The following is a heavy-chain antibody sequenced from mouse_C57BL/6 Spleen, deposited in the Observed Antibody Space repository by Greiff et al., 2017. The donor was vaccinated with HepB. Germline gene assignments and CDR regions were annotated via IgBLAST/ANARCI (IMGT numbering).Heavy chain of an antibody. D-gene: IGHD1-1*01. CDR1: GYAFSSSW. CDR2: IYPGDGDT. Sequence: VQLQQSGPELVKPGASVKISCKASGYAFSSSWMNWVKQRPGKGLEWIGRIYPGDGDTNYNGKFKGKATLSADKSSSPAYMQLSSLTSEDSAVYFCARMGYYYGSSYDAMDYWGQGTSVTVSS. CDR3: ARMGYYYGSSYDAMDY. J-gene: IGHJ4*01. V-gene: IGHV1-82*01.